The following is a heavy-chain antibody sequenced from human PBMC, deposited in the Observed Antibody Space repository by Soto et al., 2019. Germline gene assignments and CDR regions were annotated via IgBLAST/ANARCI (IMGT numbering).Heavy chain of an antibody. CDR1: GGSISSGGYY. J-gene: IGHJ4*02. Sequence: SETLSLTCTVSGGSISSGGYYWSWIRQHPGKGLEWIGYIYYSGSTYYNPSLKSRVTISVDTSKNQFSLKLSSVTAADTAVYYCARFAATEYYFDYWGQGALVTVSS. CDR3: ARFAATEYYFDY. D-gene: IGHD2-15*01. V-gene: IGHV4-31*03. CDR2: IYYSGST.